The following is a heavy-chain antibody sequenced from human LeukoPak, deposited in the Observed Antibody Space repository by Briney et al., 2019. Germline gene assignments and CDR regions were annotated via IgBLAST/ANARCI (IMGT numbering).Heavy chain of an antibody. D-gene: IGHD3-16*01. V-gene: IGHV4-61*01. J-gene: IGHJ4*02. Sequence: SETLSLTCRVSGASMTVSSYYRSWIRQPPGKGLEWIGYIYYSGSTNYNPSLKSRVTISVDTSKNQFSLKLSSVTAADTAVYYCASSHTYQPYYFDYWGQGTLVTVSS. CDR3: ASSHTYQPYYFDY. CDR2: IYYSGST. CDR1: GASMTVSSYY.